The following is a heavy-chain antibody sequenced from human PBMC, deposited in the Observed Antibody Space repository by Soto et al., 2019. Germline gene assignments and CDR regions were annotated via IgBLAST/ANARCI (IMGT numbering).Heavy chain of an antibody. CDR2: INPNSGGT. V-gene: IGHV1-2*04. CDR3: ARDFNTNPYYYDSSGPSPGMDV. D-gene: IGHD3-22*01. CDR1: GYTFTGCY. Sequence: ASVKVSCKASGYTFTGCYMHWVRQATGQGLEWMGWINPNSGGTNYAQKFQGWVTMTRDTSISTAYMELSRLRSDDTAVYYCARDFNTNPYYYDSSGPSPGMDVWGQGTTVTVSS. J-gene: IGHJ6*02.